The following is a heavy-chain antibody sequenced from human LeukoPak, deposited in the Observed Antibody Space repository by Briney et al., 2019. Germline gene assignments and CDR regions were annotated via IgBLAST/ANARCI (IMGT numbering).Heavy chain of an antibody. CDR1: GFTFSTYS. V-gene: IGHV3-30-3*01. J-gene: IGHJ4*02. CDR3: RLLWFGELIDY. D-gene: IGHD3-10*01. CDR2: ISYDGSNK. Sequence: GGSLRLSCAASGFTFSTYSMCWVRQAPGKGLEWVTVISYDGSNKYYADSVKGRFTISRDNSKNTLYLQMNSLRAEDTAVYYCRLLWFGELIDYWGQGTLVTVSS.